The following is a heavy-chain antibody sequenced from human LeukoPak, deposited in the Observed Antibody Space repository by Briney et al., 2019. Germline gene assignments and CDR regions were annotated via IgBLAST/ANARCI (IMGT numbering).Heavy chain of an antibody. V-gene: IGHV3-7*01. Sequence: HPGGSLRLSCAASGFTFTSYWMSWVRQAPGKGLEWVANIKQDGSEKYYVDSVKGRFTISRDNAKNSLYLQMNSLRAEDTAVYYCARFSYDYVWGSGFDPWGQGTLVTVSS. CDR3: ARFSYDYVWGSGFDP. J-gene: IGHJ5*02. D-gene: IGHD3-16*01. CDR1: GFTFTSYW. CDR2: IKQDGSEK.